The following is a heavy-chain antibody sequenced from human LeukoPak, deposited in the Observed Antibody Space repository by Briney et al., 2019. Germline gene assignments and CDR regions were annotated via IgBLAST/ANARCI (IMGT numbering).Heavy chain of an antibody. CDR2: ISSSSSYI. V-gene: IGHV3-21*01. CDR1: GFTFSSYS. Sequence: GGSLRLSCAASGFTFSSYSMNWVRQAPGKGLEWVSSISSSSSYIYYADSVKGRFTISRDNAKNSLYLQMNSLRAEDTAVYFCARVKQQLVRLLGRDTTYYYYYYMDVWGKGTTVTVSS. J-gene: IGHJ6*03. D-gene: IGHD6-13*01. CDR3: ARVKQQLVRLLGRDTTYYYYYYMDV.